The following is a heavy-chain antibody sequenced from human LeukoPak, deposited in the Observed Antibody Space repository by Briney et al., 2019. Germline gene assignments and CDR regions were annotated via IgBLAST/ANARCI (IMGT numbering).Heavy chain of an antibody. V-gene: IGHV3-48*03. CDR2: ISSSGSTI. Sequence: GGSLRLSCAASGFTFRSYEMNWVRQAPGKGLEWVSYISSSGSTIYYADSVKGRFTISRDNAKNSLYLQMNSLRAEDTAVYYCARVGWGLFDYWGQGTLVTVAS. CDR1: GFTFRSYE. CDR3: ARVGWGLFDY. J-gene: IGHJ4*02. D-gene: IGHD7-27*01.